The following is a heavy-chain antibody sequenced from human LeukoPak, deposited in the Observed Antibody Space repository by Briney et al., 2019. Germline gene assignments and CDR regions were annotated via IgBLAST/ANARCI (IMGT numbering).Heavy chain of an antibody. Sequence: SQTLSLTCTVSGGSISSGGYYWGWIRQPPGKGLEWIGSIYYSGSTYYNPSLKSRVTISVDTSKNQFSLKLSSVTAADTAVYYCARRDNYGSGTYGVLGVLPPDYWGQGTLVTVSS. CDR1: GGSISSGGYY. CDR3: ARRDNYGSGTYGVLGVLPPDY. V-gene: IGHV4-39*01. CDR2: IYYSGST. J-gene: IGHJ4*02. D-gene: IGHD3-10*01.